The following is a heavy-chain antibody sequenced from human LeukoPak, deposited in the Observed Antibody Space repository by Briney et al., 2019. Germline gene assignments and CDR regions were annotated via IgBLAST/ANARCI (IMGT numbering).Heavy chain of an antibody. D-gene: IGHD1-26*01. V-gene: IGHV3-33*06. CDR1: GFTFNTYG. J-gene: IGHJ6*02. CDR3: AKDSGSYSYYYYGMDV. CDR2: IWYDGSIK. Sequence: GGSLRLSCAASGFTFNTYGMNWVRQAPGKGLEWVAVIWYDGSIKYYAESVKGRFTVSRDNSENTLYLQMNSLRAEDTAVYYCAKDSGSYSYYYYGMDVWGQGTTVTVSS.